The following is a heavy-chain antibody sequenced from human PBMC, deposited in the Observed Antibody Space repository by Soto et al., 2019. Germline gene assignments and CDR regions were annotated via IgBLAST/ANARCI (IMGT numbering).Heavy chain of an antibody. CDR1: GFIFSNAW. V-gene: IGHV3-15*01. D-gene: IGHD4-17*01. CDR2: IKSKTDGGTT. J-gene: IGHJ6*03. Sequence: EVQLVESGGGLVKPGGSFRLSCAASGFIFSNAWMSWVRQAPGKGLEWVGRIKSKTDGGTTDYAAPVKGRFTISRDDSKNTLYLQMNSLKTEDTAVYYCTTDYPTVTPFFVRSNYYYYMDVWGKGTTVTVSS. CDR3: TTDYPTVTPFFVRSNYYYYMDV.